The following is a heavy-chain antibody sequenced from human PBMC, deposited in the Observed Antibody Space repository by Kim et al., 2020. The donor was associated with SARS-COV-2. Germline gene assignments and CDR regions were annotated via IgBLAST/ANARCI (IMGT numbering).Heavy chain of an antibody. J-gene: IGHJ4*02. Sequence: DSVKGPLTISRDNAKNSLYLQMNSLRAEDTALYYCAGLGSSGWYPFYFDFWGQGTLVTVSS. V-gene: IGHV3-20*03. CDR3: AGLGSSGWYPFYFDF. D-gene: IGHD6-19*01.